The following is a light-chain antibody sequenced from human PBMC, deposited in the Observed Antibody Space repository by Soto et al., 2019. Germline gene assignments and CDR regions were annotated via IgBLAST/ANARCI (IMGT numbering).Light chain of an antibody. Sequence: DIVMTQSPDSLAVSLGERATINCKSSQSVLYSSKYKNYLAWYQQRPGQPPKLLIYWASTRESGVPDRFSGSGSGTDLTLTITSLQAEDVAVYYSQQYYSTPPTFGQGTKLEIK. CDR3: QQYYSTPPT. J-gene: IGKJ2*01. CDR2: WAS. V-gene: IGKV4-1*01. CDR1: QSVLYSSKYKNY.